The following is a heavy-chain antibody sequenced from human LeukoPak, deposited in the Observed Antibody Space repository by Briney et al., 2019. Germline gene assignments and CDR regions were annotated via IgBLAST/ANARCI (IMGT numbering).Heavy chain of an antibody. J-gene: IGHJ6*03. D-gene: IGHD1-7*01. V-gene: IGHV1-18*01. CDR3: ARSVITGTTLPYYYYYYMDV. CDR2: ISAYNGNT. CDR1: GYTFTSYG. Sequence: ASVKVSCKASGYTFTSYGISWVRQAPGQGLEWMGWISAYNGNTNYAQKLQGRVTMTTDTSTSTAYMELRSLRSDDTAVYYCARSVITGTTLPYYYYYYMDVWGKGTTVTVSS.